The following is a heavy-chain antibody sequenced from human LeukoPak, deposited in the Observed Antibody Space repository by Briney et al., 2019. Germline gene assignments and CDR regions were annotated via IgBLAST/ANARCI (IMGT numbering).Heavy chain of an antibody. D-gene: IGHD3-16*01. CDR3: AKDRLGGPYFFHY. CDR1: GFTFSSYS. Sequence: GGSLRLSCAASGFTFSSYSMSWVRQAPGKGLEWVSTIGGTGVRTYYADSVKGRFTISRDNSKNTLYLQINSLRAEDTAVYFCAKDRLGGPYFFHYWGQGTLVTVSS. J-gene: IGHJ4*02. V-gene: IGHV3-23*01. CDR2: IGGTGVRT.